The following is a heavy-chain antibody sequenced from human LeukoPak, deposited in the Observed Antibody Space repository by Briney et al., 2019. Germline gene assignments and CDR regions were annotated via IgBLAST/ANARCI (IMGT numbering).Heavy chain of an antibody. CDR2: ISSSSSYI. J-gene: IGHJ3*02. V-gene: IGHV3-21*01. Sequence: PGGSLRLSCAASGFTFSSYSMNWVRQAPGKGLEWVSSISSSSSYIYYADSVKGRFTISRDNAKNSLYLQMSSLRAEDTAVYYCARDFAEYCSGGSCYHFDIWGQGTMVTVSS. CDR1: GFTFSSYS. D-gene: IGHD2-15*01. CDR3: ARDFAEYCSGGSCYHFDI.